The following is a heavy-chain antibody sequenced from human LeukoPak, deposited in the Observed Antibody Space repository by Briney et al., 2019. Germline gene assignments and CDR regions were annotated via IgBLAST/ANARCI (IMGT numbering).Heavy chain of an antibody. D-gene: IGHD2-2*01. J-gene: IGHJ6*03. V-gene: IGHV3-21*01. CDR3: ARAPGYCSSTSCYGPFYYYYYMDV. CDR2: ISSSSSYI. CDR1: GFTFSSYS. Sequence: GGSLRLSCAASGFTFSSYSMNWVRQAPGKGLEWVSSISSSSSYIYYADSVKGRFTISRDNAKNSLYLQMNSLRAEDTAVYYCARAPGYCSSTSCYGPFYYYYYMDVWGKGTTVTVSS.